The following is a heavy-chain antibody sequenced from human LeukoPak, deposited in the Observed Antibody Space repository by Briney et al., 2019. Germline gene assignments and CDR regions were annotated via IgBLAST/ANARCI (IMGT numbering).Heavy chain of an antibody. V-gene: IGHV3-30*04. D-gene: IGHD3-10*01. CDR3: AREGEKDYYYYYMDV. Sequence: GGSLRLSCAASGFTFSSYAMHWVRQAPGKGLEWVAVISYDGSNKYYADSVKGRFTISRDNSKNTLYLQMNSLRAEDTAVYYCAREGEKDYYYYYMDVWGKGTTVTVSS. CDR1: GFTFSSYA. CDR2: ISYDGSNK. J-gene: IGHJ6*03.